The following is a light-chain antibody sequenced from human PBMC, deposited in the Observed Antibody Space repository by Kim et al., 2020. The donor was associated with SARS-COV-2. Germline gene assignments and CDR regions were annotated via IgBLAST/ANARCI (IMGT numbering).Light chain of an antibody. Sequence: ASVGERVTTSCRARQDIRNYLAWYKQRPGKAPNRRIYAAPTLRIGVPPRVTGGGAGTDFTPSTTSLQPLDFSTFYCQKLNDFPLTLGARTQGDI. CDR2: AAP. V-gene: IGKV1-9*01. CDR1: QDIRNY. CDR3: QKLNDFPLT. J-gene: IGKJ3*01.